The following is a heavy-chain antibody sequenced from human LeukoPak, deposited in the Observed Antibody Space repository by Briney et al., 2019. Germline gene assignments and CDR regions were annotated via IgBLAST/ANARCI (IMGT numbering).Heavy chain of an antibody. CDR1: GGTFSSYG. V-gene: IGHV1-18*01. Sequence: ASVKVSCKASGGTFSSYGISWVRQAPGQGLEWMGWISAYNGNTNYAQKLQGRVTMTTDTSTSTAYMELRSLRSDDTAVYYCARERYYDSSGYGVDYWGQGTLVTVFS. J-gene: IGHJ4*02. CDR2: ISAYNGNT. CDR3: ARERYYDSSGYGVDY. D-gene: IGHD3-22*01.